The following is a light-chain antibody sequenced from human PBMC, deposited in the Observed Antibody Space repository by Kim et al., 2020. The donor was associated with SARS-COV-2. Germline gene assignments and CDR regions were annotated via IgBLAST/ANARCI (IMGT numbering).Light chain of an antibody. V-gene: IGKV3-15*01. CDR1: QSVRSN. CDR2: YAS. CDR3: QQYDNWPPLT. Sequence: SPGETATLSCRASQSVRSNLAWYQQKPGQAPRLLIYYASTRATGIPARFSGSGSGTEFTLTISSLRSEDFAVYYCQQYDNWPPLTFGQGTKVEIK. J-gene: IGKJ1*01.